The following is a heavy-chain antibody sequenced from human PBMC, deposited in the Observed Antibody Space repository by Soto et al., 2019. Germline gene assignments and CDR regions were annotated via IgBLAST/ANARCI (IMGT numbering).Heavy chain of an antibody. D-gene: IGHD3-10*01. CDR3: ANMLVRGYPPRMDV. CDR1: GFTFSSYA. V-gene: IGHV3-23*01. J-gene: IGHJ6*02. Sequence: GGSLRLSCAASGFTFSSYAMSWVRRAPGKGLEWVSAISGSGGSTYYADSVKGRFTISRDNSKNTLYLQMNSLRAEDTAVYYCANMLVRGYPPRMDVRARGTTVTVSS. CDR2: ISGSGGST.